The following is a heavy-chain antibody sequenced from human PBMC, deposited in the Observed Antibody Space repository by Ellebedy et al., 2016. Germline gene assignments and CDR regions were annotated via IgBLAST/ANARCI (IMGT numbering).Heavy chain of an antibody. CDR1: GYTFTGYY. D-gene: IGHD6-13*01. Sequence: ASVKVSCXASGYTFTGYYMHWVRQAPGQGLEWMGWINPNSGGTNYAQKFQGRVTMTRDTSISTVYMELSRLRSDDTAVYYCARVYSSSWYLEVWGQGTTVTVSS. CDR3: ARVYSSSWYLEV. V-gene: IGHV1-2*02. J-gene: IGHJ6*02. CDR2: INPNSGGT.